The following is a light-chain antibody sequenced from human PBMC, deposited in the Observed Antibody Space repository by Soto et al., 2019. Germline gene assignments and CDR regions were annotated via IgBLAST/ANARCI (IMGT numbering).Light chain of an antibody. Sequence: EIVLTQSPGTLSLSPGERATLSCRASQSVSSSYLAWYQQKPGHAPRLLIYAASSRATGIPDRFSGSGSGTDFTLTISRLEPEDFVLYYCQQDGTSPFAFGPGTKVDIK. CDR2: AAS. CDR3: QQDGTSPFA. CDR1: QSVSSSY. V-gene: IGKV3-20*01. J-gene: IGKJ3*01.